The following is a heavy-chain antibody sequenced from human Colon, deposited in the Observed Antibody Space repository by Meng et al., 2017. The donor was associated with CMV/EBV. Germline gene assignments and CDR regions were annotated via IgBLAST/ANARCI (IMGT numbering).Heavy chain of an antibody. D-gene: IGHD1-26*01. V-gene: IGHV4-38-2*02. CDR3: ARGAPVVGATTLGY. Sequence: SETLSLTCSVSGYSISSGYYWAWIRQPPGKGLEWIGSIYHSGSTYYNPSLKSRVTMSVDTSKNQLSLKLNSVTAAETAVYYCARGAPVVGATTLGYWGQGTLVTVSS. CDR1: GYSISSGYY. CDR2: IYHSGST. J-gene: IGHJ4*02.